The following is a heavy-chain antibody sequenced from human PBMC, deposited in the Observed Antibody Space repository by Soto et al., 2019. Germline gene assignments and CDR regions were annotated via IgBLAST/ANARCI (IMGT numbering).Heavy chain of an antibody. CDR1: GGTFSSYA. V-gene: IGHV1-69*13. J-gene: IGHJ4*02. CDR2: IIPIFGTA. D-gene: IGHD2-21*02. CDR3: ASPLCGGDCYSLDLFAY. Sequence: SVKVSCKASGGTFSSYAISWVRQAPGQGLEWMGGIIPIFGTANYAQKFQGRVTITADESTSTAYMELSSLGSEDTAVYYCASPLCGGDCYSLDLFAYWGQGTLVTVSS.